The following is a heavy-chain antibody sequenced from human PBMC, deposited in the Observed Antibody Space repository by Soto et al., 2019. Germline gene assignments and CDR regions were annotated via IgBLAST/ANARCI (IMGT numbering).Heavy chain of an antibody. D-gene: IGHD3-16*02. CDR1: GFTFSSYW. V-gene: IGHV3-7*03. CDR3: ARRRLTFGGVIVIPGYFDY. J-gene: IGHJ4*02. CDR2: IKQDGSEK. Sequence: GGSLRLSCAASGFTFSSYWMSWVRQAPGKGLEWVANIKQDGSEKYYVDSVKGRFTISRDNAKNSLYLQMNSLRAEDTAVHYCARRRLTFGGVIVIPGYFDYWGQGTLVTVSS.